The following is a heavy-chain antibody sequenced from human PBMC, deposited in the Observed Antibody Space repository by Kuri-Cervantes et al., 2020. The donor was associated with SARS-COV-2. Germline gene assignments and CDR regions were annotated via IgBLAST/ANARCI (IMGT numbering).Heavy chain of an antibody. Sequence: GSLRLSCTVSGGSISSYYWNWIRQPAGKGLEWIGRMYISGITNYNPSLESRLTMSIDTSKNKFSLTLRSVTAADTAVYYCAKDRRDYGDYYGLDPWGQGTLVTVSS. CDR3: AKDRRDYGDYYGLDP. CDR1: GGSISSYY. CDR2: MYISGIT. D-gene: IGHD4-17*01. V-gene: IGHV4-4*07. J-gene: IGHJ5*02.